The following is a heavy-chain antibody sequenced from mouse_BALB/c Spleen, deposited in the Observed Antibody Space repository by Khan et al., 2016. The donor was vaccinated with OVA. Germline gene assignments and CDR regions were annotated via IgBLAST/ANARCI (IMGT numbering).Heavy chain of an antibody. V-gene: IGHV1-77*01. D-gene: IGHD4-1*01. CDR1: GYTFTDYV. CDR2: IYPGSGST. CDR3: ARAGWDVFAY. Sequence: VQLQESGPELVKPGASVKMSCKASGYTFTDYVINWVKQRTGQGLEWIGQIYPGSGSTYFNEKFKGKATLAADKSSNTAYMKLSSLTSEDSAVYFCARAGWDVFAYWGQGTLVTVSA. J-gene: IGHJ3*01.